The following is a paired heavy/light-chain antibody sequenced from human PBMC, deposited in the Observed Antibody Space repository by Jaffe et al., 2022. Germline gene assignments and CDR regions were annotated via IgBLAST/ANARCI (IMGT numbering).Heavy chain of an antibody. CDR2: IRSEAFGGAP. D-gene: IGHD1-26*01. V-gene: IGHV3-49*04. CDR1: GFIFGDYA. Sequence: EVQLVESGGGLVQPGRSLRLSCTTSGFIFGDYAIDWVRQAPGKGLEWIGFIRSEAFGGAPEYVPSVKGRFTISRDDSKSVAYLQMNSLNTEDTAVYYCTRHGPRSYSDHWHRSDCWGQGTLVTVSS. CDR3: TRHGPRSYSDHWHRSDC. J-gene: IGHJ4*02.
Light chain of an antibody. CDR1: QDISTS. CDR3: QQYNSYPFT. V-gene: IGKV1-16*02. Sequence: DIQMTQSPSSLSASVGDRVTITCRASQDISTSLAWFQQKPGKAPKSLIFDVSTLQSGVPSKFSGSGSGTDFTLTISSLQPEDFATYYCQQYNSYPFTFGPGTKVDIK. CDR2: DVS. J-gene: IGKJ3*01.